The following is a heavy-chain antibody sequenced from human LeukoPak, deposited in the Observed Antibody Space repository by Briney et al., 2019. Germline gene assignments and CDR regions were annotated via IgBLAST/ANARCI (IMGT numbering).Heavy chain of an antibody. J-gene: IGHJ6*02. CDR3: ARDREDGSGSYYNDYYYGMDV. D-gene: IGHD3-10*01. Sequence: ASVKVSCKASGYTFTSYGISWVRQAPGQGLEWMGWISAYNGNTSYAQKLQGRVTMTTDTSTSTAYMELRSLRSDDTAVYYCARDREDGSGSYYNDYYYGMDVWGQGTTVTVSS. CDR1: GYTFTSYG. CDR2: ISAYNGNT. V-gene: IGHV1-18*01.